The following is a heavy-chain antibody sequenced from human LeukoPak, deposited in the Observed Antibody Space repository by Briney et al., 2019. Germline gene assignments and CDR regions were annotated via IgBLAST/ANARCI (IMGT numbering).Heavy chain of an antibody. J-gene: IGHJ1*01. CDR1: GFTFSNYG. D-gene: IGHD4-17*01. V-gene: IGHV3-33*01. CDR2: IWYDGSKK. CDR3: ARDVDYGDRNPFQH. Sequence: GRSLRLSCAASGFTFSNYGMHWVRQAPGKGLEWVAVIWYDGSKKYYADSVEGRFTISRDNSKNTLYLQMNSLRAEDTAVYYCARDVDYGDRNPFQHWGQGTLVTVSS.